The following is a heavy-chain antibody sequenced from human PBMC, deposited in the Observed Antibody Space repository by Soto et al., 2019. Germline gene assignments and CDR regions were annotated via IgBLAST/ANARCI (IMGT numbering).Heavy chain of an antibody. V-gene: IGHV1-69*13. CDR1: RVAFSKFI. CDR2: VIPIFGTA. CDR3: AKVRYSSWLGYYYGMDA. Sequence: RASVKVSCKASRVAFSKFIVPWVRQAPGRGLEWVGGVIPIFGTANYAQKFQSSVTITADEGMSRSYMEVNNLRSENTAVYYCAKVRYSSWLGYYYGMDAWGQGXTVTVYS. J-gene: IGHJ6*02. D-gene: IGHD4-4*01.